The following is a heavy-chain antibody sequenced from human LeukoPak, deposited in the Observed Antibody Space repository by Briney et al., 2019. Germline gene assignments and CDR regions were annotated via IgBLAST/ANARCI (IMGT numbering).Heavy chain of an antibody. CDR2: IYYSGST. CDR1: GGSISSGDYY. J-gene: IGHJ4*02. CDR3: ARGGRSVWFGELLPYFDY. Sequence: SQTLSLTCTVSGGSISSGDYYWSWIRQPPGKGLEWIGYIYYSGSTYYNPSLKSRVTISVDTSKNQFSLKLSSVTAADTAVYYCARGGRSVWFGELLPYFDYWGQGTLVTVSS. D-gene: IGHD3-10*01. V-gene: IGHV4-30-4*01.